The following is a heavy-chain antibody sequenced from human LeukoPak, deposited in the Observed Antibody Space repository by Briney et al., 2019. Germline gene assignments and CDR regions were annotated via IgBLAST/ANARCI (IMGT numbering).Heavy chain of an antibody. J-gene: IGHJ5*02. CDR2: ISSSSSYT. D-gene: IGHD2-15*01. Sequence: PGGSLRLSCAASGFTFSDYYMSWIRQAPGKGLEWVSYISSSSSYTNYADSVKGRFTISRDNAKNSLYLQMNNLRAEDTAVYYCARVEWYCSGGSCYGNWFDPWGQGTLVTVSS. CDR3: ARVEWYCSGGSCYGNWFDP. V-gene: IGHV3-11*05. CDR1: GFTFSDYY.